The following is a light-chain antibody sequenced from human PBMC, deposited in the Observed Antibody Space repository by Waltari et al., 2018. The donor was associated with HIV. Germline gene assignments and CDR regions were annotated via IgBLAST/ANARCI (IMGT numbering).Light chain of an antibody. CDR2: EVS. V-gene: IGLV2-8*01. CDR3: SSYAGSNNYV. CDR1: SSDVGGYNY. Sequence: SGSPGQSVTISCTGTSSDVGGYNYVSWYQQHPGKAPKLMIYEVSKRPSGVPDRFSGSKSGNTASLTVSGLQAEDEADYYCSSYAGSNNYVFGTGTKVTVL. J-gene: IGLJ1*01.